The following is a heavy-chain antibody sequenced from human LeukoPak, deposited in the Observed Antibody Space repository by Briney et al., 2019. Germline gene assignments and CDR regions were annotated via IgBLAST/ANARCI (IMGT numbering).Heavy chain of an antibody. CDR3: ARDNVWWLTKPPGLDY. D-gene: IGHD5-12*01. Sequence: GGSLRLSCAASGFTFSSYGMHWVRQAPGKGLEWVAVISYDGSNKYYADSVKGRFTISRDNSKNTLYLQMNSLRAEDTAVYYCARDNVWWLTKPPGLDYWGQGTLVTVSS. V-gene: IGHV3-30*03. CDR1: GFTFSSYG. J-gene: IGHJ4*02. CDR2: ISYDGSNK.